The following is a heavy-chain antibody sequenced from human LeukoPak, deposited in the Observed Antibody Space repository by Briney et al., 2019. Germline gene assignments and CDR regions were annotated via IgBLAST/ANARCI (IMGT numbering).Heavy chain of an antibody. Sequence: SANASRKTSGYTSSTCDINAVRQATAQGLERIGWMSPNCGNTGFAHKFQGRVTMTRDSSINPAYMELSSLRSDDTAVYYCARVLGSISHWGQGTLVTVSS. J-gene: IGHJ4*02. CDR2: MSPNCGNT. V-gene: IGHV1-8*01. D-gene: IGHD1-1*01. CDR1: GYTSSTCD. CDR3: ARVLGSISH.